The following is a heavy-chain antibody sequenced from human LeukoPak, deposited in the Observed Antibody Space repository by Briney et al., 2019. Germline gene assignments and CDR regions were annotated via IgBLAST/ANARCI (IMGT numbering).Heavy chain of an antibody. CDR1: GGSISSTNYY. CDR2: VYYSGST. CDR3: ARRAWGYSSSWCFDF. V-gene: IGHV4-39*01. Sequence: SETLSLTCTVSGGSISSTNYYWGWIRQPPGKGLEWIGSVYYSGSTYYNPSLKSRVSISVDTSKNQFSLKLSSVTAADTAVYYCARRAWGYSSSWCFDFWGQGTLVPVSS. J-gene: IGHJ4*02. D-gene: IGHD6-13*01.